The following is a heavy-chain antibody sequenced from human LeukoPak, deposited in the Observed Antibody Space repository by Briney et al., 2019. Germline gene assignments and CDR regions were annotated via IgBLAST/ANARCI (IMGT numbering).Heavy chain of an antibody. CDR2: ISFDGTNK. CDR1: GFTFSSYG. J-gene: IGHJ4*02. CDR3: ARDMYDNGWSSFDY. V-gene: IGHV3-30*03. D-gene: IGHD3-10*01. Sequence: PGGSLRLSCAASGFTFSSYGMHWVRQAPGKGLEWVAVISFDGTNKYYANSVQGRFIISRDNSKNTLYLQMNSLRAEDTALYYCARDMYDNGWSSFDYWGQGTLVTVSS.